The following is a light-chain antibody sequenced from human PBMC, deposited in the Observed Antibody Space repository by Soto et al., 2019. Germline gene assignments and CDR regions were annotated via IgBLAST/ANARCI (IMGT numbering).Light chain of an antibody. CDR1: QNIDKW. J-gene: IGKJ1*01. V-gene: IGKV1-5*01. Sequence: DIQMTQSPSTLSASVGDRVSITCRASQNIDKWLAWYQQKPGKAPKLLIYDASSLESGVPSRFSGSGSGTEFTLTISSLQPDDFATYYCQQYNDYPWTFGQGTKVDIK. CDR2: DAS. CDR3: QQYNDYPWT.